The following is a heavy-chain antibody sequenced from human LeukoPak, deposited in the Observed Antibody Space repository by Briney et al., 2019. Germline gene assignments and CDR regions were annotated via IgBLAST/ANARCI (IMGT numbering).Heavy chain of an antibody. D-gene: IGHD5-18*01. Sequence: GGSLRLSCAASGFTFSSYNMNWVRQAPGKGLEWVSSISSSSSYIYYADSVKGRFTISRDNAKNSLYLQMNSLRAEDTAVYYCARGGLGYSYSNYWGQGTLVTVSS. CDR2: ISSSSSYI. J-gene: IGHJ4*02. V-gene: IGHV3-21*01. CDR1: GFTFSSYN. CDR3: ARGGLGYSYSNY.